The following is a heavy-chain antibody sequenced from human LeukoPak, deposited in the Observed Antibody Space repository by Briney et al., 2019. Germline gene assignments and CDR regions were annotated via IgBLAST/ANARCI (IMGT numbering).Heavy chain of an antibody. Sequence: APVKVSCKASGYTFTSYGISWVRQAPGQGLEWMGWISAYNGNTNYAQKLQGRVTMTTDTSTSTAYMELRSLRSDDTAVYYCAKTTSIAVAAHFDYWGQGTLVTVSS. CDR1: GYTFTSYG. D-gene: IGHD6-19*01. V-gene: IGHV1-18*01. J-gene: IGHJ4*02. CDR2: ISAYNGNT. CDR3: AKTTSIAVAAHFDY.